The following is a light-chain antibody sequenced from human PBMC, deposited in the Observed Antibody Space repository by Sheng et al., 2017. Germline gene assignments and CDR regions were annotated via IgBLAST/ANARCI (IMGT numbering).Light chain of an antibody. CDR2: DVS. J-gene: IGLJ1*01. CDR1: SSDVGGYNY. CDR3: CSFVRHWSFV. V-gene: IGLV2-14*01. Sequence: QSALTQPASVSGSPGQSITISCTGTSSDVGGYNYVSWYQQHPGKAPKLMIYDVSNRPSGVSNRFSGSKSGNTASLTISGLQAEDEANYYCCSFVRHWSFVFGTGTDVTVL.